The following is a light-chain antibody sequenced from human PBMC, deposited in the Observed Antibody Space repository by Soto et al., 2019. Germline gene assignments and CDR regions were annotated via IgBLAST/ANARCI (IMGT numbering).Light chain of an antibody. J-gene: IGKJ2*01. Sequence: EIVLTQSPATLSLSPGERATLSCSASQTVCSCLCWYQQNPGQPPRRLIYDASNSTSGSPARFSGSGSGTDFTLTISSLEPEDFAVYYCQHLSNWPPTFGQGTKLEIK. CDR3: QHLSNWPPT. CDR2: DAS. V-gene: IGKV3-11*01. CDR1: QTVCSC.